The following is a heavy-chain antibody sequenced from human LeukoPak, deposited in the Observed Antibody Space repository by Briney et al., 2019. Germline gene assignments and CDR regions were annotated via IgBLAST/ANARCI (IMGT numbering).Heavy chain of an antibody. V-gene: IGHV1-24*01. D-gene: IGHD6-13*01. CDR3: ATVRSSSWYRATDAFDI. J-gene: IGHJ3*02. CDR2: FDPEDGET. CDR1: GYTLTELS. Sequence: ASVKVSCKVSGYTLTELSMHWVRQAPGKGLEWMGGFDPEDGETIYAQKFQGRVTMTEDTSTDTAYMELSSLRSEDTAVYYCATVRSSSWYRATDAFDIWGQGTMVTVSS.